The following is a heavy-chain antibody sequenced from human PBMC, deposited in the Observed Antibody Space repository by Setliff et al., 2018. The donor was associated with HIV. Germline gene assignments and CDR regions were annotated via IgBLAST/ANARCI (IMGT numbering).Heavy chain of an antibody. CDR2: IKQDGSEK. J-gene: IGHJ4*02. CDR1: GSTFSNYW. Sequence: GSLRLSCAASGSTFSNYWMSWVRQAPGKGPEWVANIKQDGSEKYYVDSVRGRFTISRDNINNFVYLQMDGLRVEDTAIYYCAGSRGYFVKADWGQGTLVTVS. CDR3: AGSRGYFVKAD. D-gene: IGHD1-26*01. V-gene: IGHV3-7*03.